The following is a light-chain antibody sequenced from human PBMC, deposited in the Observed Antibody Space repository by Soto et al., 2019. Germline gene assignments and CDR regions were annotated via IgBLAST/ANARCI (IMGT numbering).Light chain of an antibody. V-gene: IGLV1-44*01. Sequence: QAVVTQPPSASGTPGQRVTISCSGSSSNIGTNTVNWYQQLPGPAPKLLIYSNNQRPSGVPDRFSGSKSGTSASLAISGLQSDDEADYYCAAWDDSLNGSYVFGTGTKLTVL. CDR2: SNN. CDR1: SSNIGTNT. J-gene: IGLJ1*01. CDR3: AAWDDSLNGSYV.